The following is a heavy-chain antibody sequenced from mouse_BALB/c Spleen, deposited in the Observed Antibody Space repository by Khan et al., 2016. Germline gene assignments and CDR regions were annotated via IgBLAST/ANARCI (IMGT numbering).Heavy chain of an antibody. D-gene: IGHD2-14*01. Sequence: EVELVESGGGLVQPGGSLKLSCAASGFTFSTYGMSWVRQTPDKRLELVATINSNGGSTYYPDSVKGRFTISRDNAKNTLYLQMSSLKSEDTAMYYCAREKYRYYFDYWGQGTTLTVSS. CDR2: INSNGGST. V-gene: IGHV5-6-3*01. CDR1: GFTFSTYG. CDR3: AREKYRYYFDY. J-gene: IGHJ2*01.